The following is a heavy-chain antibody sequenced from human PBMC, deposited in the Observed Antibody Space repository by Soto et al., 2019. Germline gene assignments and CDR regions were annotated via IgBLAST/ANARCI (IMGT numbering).Heavy chain of an antibody. D-gene: IGHD2-2*01. CDR3: ARGRPVQDIVVVPAAMQDGPDFDP. Sequence: QVQLQQWGAGLLKPSETLSLTCAVYGGSFSGYYWSWIRQPPGKGLEWIGEINHSGSTNYNPSLKSRVTISVDTSKNQFSLKLSSVTAADTAVYYCARGRPVQDIVVVPAAMQDGPDFDPWGQGTLVTVSS. CDR2: INHSGST. J-gene: IGHJ5*02. CDR1: GGSFSGYY. V-gene: IGHV4-34*01.